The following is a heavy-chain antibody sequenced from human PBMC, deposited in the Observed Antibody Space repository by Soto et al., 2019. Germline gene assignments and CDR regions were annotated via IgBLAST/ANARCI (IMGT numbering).Heavy chain of an antibody. V-gene: IGHV1-3*01. D-gene: IGHD3-10*01. CDR3: ARDIFTGSYLDY. J-gene: IGHJ4*02. Sequence: ASVNVSCKASGYTFTSYAMHWVRQAPGQRLELMGWINAGNGNTKYSQKFQGRVTITRXXXXXXAXMXLXSXRSEXTAVYYCARDIFTGSYLDYWGQGTLVTVSS. CDR2: INAGNGNT. CDR1: GYTFTSYA.